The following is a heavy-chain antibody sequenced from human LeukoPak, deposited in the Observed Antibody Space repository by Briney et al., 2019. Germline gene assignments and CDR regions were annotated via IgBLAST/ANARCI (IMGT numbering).Heavy chain of an antibody. CDR2: ISSSSSTI. CDR1: GFTFSSYS. V-gene: IGHV3-48*01. D-gene: IGHD3-10*01. J-gene: IGHJ6*03. CDR3: ARDRGFGVPSYYMDV. Sequence: GGSLRLSCAASGFTFSSYSMNWVRQAPGKGLEWVSYISSSSSTIYYADSVKGRFTISRDNAKNSLYLQMNSLRAEDTAVYYCARDRGFGVPSYYMDVWGKGTTVTVSS.